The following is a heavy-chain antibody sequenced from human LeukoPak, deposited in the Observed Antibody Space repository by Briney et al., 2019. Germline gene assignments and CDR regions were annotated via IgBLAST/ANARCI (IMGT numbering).Heavy chain of an antibody. D-gene: IGHD3-10*01. CDR2: IYPGDSDT. J-gene: IGHJ3*02. V-gene: IGHV5-51*01. CDR1: GYSFTSYW. CDR3: ARTHMVRGVPDAFDI. Sequence: GESLKISCKGSGYSFTSYWIGWVRQMPGKGLEWIGIIYPGDSDTRYSPSFQGQVTISADKSISTAYLQWSSLKASDTAMYYCARTHMVRGVPDAFDIWGQGTMVTVSS.